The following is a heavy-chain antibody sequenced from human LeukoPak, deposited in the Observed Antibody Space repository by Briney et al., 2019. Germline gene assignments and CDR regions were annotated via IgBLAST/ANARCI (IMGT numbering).Heavy chain of an antibody. V-gene: IGHV4-30-2*01. D-gene: IGHD1-26*01. CDR1: GGSISSGGYY. Sequence: SETLSLTCTVSGGSISSGGYYWSWIRQPPGKGLEWIGYIYHSGSTYYNPSLKSRVTISVDRSKNQFSLKLSSVTAADTAVYYCGRASPTYSGSFSYWGQGTLVTVSS. CDR2: IYHSGST. J-gene: IGHJ4*02. CDR3: GRASPTYSGSFSY.